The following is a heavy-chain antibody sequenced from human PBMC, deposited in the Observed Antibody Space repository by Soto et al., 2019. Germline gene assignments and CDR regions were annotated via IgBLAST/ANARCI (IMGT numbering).Heavy chain of an antibody. V-gene: IGHV1-8*02. Sequence: QVQLVQSGAEVKKPGASVKVSCKASGYTFTSYDINWVRQAPGQGLEWVGWMTPNSGDTGYAQTFQGRVTLTRATSRSTAYMELSSLTSEDTAVYYCARNLYNTGSFDHWGQGTLVTVPP. CDR2: MTPNSGDT. D-gene: IGHD1-20*01. J-gene: IGHJ4*02. CDR3: ARNLYNTGSFDH. CDR1: GYTFTSYD.